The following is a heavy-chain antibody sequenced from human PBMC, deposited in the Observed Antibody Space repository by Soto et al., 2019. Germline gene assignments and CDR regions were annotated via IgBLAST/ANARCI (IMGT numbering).Heavy chain of an antibody. D-gene: IGHD6-6*01. V-gene: IGHV4-34*01. CDR1: GGSFSGYY. CDR2: INHSGST. Sequence: QVQLQQWGAGLLKPSETLSLTCAVYGGSFSGYYWSWIRQPPGKGLEWIGEINHSGSTNYNPSLNARDTISVDTSNNQFSMKLSSGTAADTALYYCARNPRIAPLPPGDWCDPWGQGTLVTVSS. CDR3: ARNPRIAPLPPGDWCDP. J-gene: IGHJ5*02.